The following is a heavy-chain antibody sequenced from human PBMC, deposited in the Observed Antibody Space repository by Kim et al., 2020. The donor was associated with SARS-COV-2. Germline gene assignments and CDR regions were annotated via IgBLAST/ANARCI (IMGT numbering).Heavy chain of an antibody. D-gene: IGHD5-12*01. CDR2: IWYDGSNK. V-gene: IGHV3-33*01. Sequence: GGSLRLSCAASGFTFSSYGMHWVRQAPGKGLEWVAVIWYDGSNKYYADSVKGRFTISRDNSKNTLYLQMNSLRAEDTAVYYCARGDIVAMGTDYWGQGTLVTVSS. J-gene: IGHJ4*02. CDR1: GFTFSSYG. CDR3: ARGDIVAMGTDY.